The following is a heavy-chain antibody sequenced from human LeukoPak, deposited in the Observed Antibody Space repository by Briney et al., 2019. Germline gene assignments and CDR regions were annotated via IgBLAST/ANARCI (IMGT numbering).Heavy chain of an antibody. CDR2: IHYSGST. Sequence: LETLSLTCTVSGGSNYWSWIRQPPGKGLEWIAYIHYSGSTNYNPSLKSRVTISIDTSKNQFSLQLNSVTPEDTAVYYCARAVVAVAGGYYFDYWGQGTLVTVSS. J-gene: IGHJ4*02. V-gene: IGHV4-59*12. D-gene: IGHD6-19*01. CDR3: ARAVVAVAGGYYFDY. CDR1: GGSNY.